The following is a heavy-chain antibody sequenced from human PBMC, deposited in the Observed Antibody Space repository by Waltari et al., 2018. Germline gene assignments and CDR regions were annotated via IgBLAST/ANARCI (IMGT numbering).Heavy chain of an antibody. Sequence: EVQLLESGGGLVQPGESLRLSCAASGFTFSTYGMSWVRQAPGTGLEWVSVIYSGDTTDDADSVKGRFTISRDNSKNTVYLRMNSLRAEDTAVYYWARVVSSGYPDIWGQGTMVTVSS. D-gene: IGHD6-19*01. J-gene: IGHJ3*02. CDR2: IYSGDTT. CDR3: ARVVSSGYPDI. CDR1: GFTFSTYG. V-gene: IGHV3-23*03.